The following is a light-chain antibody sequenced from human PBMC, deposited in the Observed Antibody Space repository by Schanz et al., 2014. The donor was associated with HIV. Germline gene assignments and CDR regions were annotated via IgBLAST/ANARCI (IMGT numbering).Light chain of an antibody. CDR3: QQGGSWPLT. V-gene: IGKV3-20*01. CDR1: QRLSSSY. J-gene: IGKJ4*01. CDR2: ATS. Sequence: EIVLTQSPGSLSLSPGGRATLSCGASQRLSSSYLAWYQQKRDQPPRLVIYATSTRAAGIPDRFSGTGSGTEFTLTISSLQSEDFALYYCQQGGSWPLTFGGGTTVEIK.